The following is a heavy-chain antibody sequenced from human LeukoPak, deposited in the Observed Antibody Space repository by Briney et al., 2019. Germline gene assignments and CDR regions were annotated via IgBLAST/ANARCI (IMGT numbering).Heavy chain of an antibody. V-gene: IGHV1-46*01. CDR1: GYTFTSYY. D-gene: IGHD3-22*01. CDR3: ASEGGYYDSSGHSLDY. Sequence: ASVKVSCKASGYTFTSYYMHWVRQAPGQGLEWMGIINPSGGTTSYAQKFQGRVTMTRDTSTSTVYMELSSLRSEDTAVYYCASEGGYYDSSGHSLDYWGQGTLVTVSS. CDR2: INPSGGTT. J-gene: IGHJ4*02.